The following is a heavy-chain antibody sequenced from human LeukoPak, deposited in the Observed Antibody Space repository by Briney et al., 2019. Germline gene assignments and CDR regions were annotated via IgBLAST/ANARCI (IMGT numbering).Heavy chain of an antibody. CDR1: GGSISSGDYY. CDR2: IYYSGST. D-gene: IGHD1-26*01. V-gene: IGHV4-30-4*01. Sequence: PSETLSLTCTVSGGSISSGDYYWSWISQPPGKGLEWIGYIYYSGSTYYNPSLKSRVTISVDTSKSQFSLKLSSVTAADTAVYYCARARVSFLWDYYYYGMDVWGQGTTVTVSS. CDR3: ARARVSFLWDYYYYGMDV. J-gene: IGHJ6*02.